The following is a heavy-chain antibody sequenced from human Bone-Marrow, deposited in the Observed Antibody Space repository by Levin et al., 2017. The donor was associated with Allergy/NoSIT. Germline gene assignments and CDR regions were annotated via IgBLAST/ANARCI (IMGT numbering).Heavy chain of an antibody. V-gene: IGHV3-48*01. J-gene: IGHJ4*02. CDR1: GFSFRLYS. CDR3: AREGINFDY. CDR2: ISSSGDTI. Sequence: PGGSLRLSCSASGFSFRLYSMNWVRQAPGKGLEWISYISSSGDTIYYADSVRGRFTISRDNGKNSLFLHLDSLRVEDTALYYCAREGINFDYWGQGVLVTVSS.